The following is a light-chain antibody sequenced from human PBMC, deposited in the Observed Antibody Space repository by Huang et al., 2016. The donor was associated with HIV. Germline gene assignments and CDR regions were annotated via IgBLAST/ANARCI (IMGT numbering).Light chain of an antibody. Sequence: AIRMTQSPSSLSASTGDRVTITCRASQDISSYLAWYQKKPGEAPKLPMYAASTLQGGGPSRFSGSGSGTDFTLTISCLQSEDFATYYCQQYYRPLLTFGGGTRV. V-gene: IGKV1-8*01. CDR3: QQYYRPLLT. CDR2: AAS. CDR1: QDISSY. J-gene: IGKJ4*01.